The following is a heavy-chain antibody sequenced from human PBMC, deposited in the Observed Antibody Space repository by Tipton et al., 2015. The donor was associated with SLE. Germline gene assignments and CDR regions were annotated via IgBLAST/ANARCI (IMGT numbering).Heavy chain of an antibody. J-gene: IGHJ2*01. CDR1: GGSFSGYY. CDR3: ARGPLLDL. V-gene: IGHV4-34*01. Sequence: LSLTCAVYGGSFSGYYWSWIRQPPGKGLEWIGEINHSGSTNYNPSLKSRVTISVDTSKNQFSLKLSSVTAADTAVYYCARGPLLDLWGRGTLVTVSS. D-gene: IGHD5/OR15-5a*01. CDR2: INHSGST.